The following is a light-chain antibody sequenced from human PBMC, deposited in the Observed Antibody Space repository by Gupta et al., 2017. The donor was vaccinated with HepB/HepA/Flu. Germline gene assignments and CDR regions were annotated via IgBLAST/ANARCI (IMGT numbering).Light chain of an antibody. Sequence: QAVLTQEPSLTVSPGGTVTLTCGATTGAVTSGHFPYWLQQKPGQAPRTLIYNTNYRHSWTPARFSGSLFGGKAALTLSGAQPEDEADYYCLLSYGDTRAFGGGTKLTVL. V-gene: IGLV7-46*01. CDR1: TGAVTSGHF. CDR3: LLSYGDTRA. J-gene: IGLJ3*02. CDR2: NTN.